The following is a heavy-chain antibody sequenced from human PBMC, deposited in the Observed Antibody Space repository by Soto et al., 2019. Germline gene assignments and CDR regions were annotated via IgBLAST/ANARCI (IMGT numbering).Heavy chain of an antibody. CDR1: GYIFIHCF. V-gene: IGHV1-46*01. D-gene: IGHD1-26*01. J-gene: IGHJ4*02. CDR2: INPSSGTT. Sequence: QVQLVQSGAEVKQPGASVKLSCKASGYIFIHCFMHWVRQAPGQGLEWMGGINPSSGTTTYAQRYEGRVTVTRDTSTSTVYMELSSLGSEDTAMYYCARSLGETTSLFDYWGQGSLVTVSA. CDR3: ARSLGETTSLFDY.